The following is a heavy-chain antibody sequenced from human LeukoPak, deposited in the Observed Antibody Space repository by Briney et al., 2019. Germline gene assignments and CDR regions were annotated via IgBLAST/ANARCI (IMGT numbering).Heavy chain of an antibody. J-gene: IGHJ4*02. CDR1: GGTFSSYA. CDR2: ISAYNGNT. D-gene: IGHD6-19*01. V-gene: IGHV1-18*01. Sequence: ASVKVSCKASGGTFSSYAISWVRQAPGQGLEWMGWISAYNGNTNYAQKLQGRVTMTTDTSTSTAYMELRSLRSDDTAVYYCAREYSSGWSFDYWGQGTLVTVSS. CDR3: AREYSSGWSFDY.